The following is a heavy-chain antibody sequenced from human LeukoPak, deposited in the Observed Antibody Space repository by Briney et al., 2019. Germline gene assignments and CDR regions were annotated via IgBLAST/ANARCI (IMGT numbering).Heavy chain of an antibody. CDR1: GFTFSSYG. Sequence: GGSLRLSCAASGFTFSSYGMHWVRQAPGKGLEWVAVIWYDGSNKYYAGSVKGRFTISRDNSKNTLYLQMNSLRAEDTAVYYCARSPPYYGDYGYFDYWGQGTLVTVSS. CDR2: IWYDGSNK. CDR3: ARSPPYYGDYGYFDY. J-gene: IGHJ4*02. D-gene: IGHD4-17*01. V-gene: IGHV3-33*08.